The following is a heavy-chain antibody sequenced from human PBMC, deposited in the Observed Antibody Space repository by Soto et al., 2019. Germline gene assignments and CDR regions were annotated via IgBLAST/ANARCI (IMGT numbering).Heavy chain of an antibody. CDR2: IYPGDSDT. J-gene: IGHJ2*01. CDR3: ARLSIAAAGTGWYFDL. V-gene: IGHV5-51*01. CDR1: GYSFTSYW. D-gene: IGHD6-13*01. Sequence: EVQLVLSGAEAKKPGESLKISCKGSGYSFTSYWIGWLRQMPGKGLEWMGIIYPGDSDTRYSPSFQGQVTISADKSISTAYLQWSSLKASDTAMYYCARLSIAAAGTGWYFDLWGRGTLVTVSS.